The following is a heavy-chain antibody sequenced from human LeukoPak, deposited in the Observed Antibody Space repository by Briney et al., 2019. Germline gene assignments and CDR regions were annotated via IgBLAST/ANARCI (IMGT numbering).Heavy chain of an antibody. V-gene: IGHV3-7*03. CDR2: IKTDGSEK. CDR3: ARAPN. CDR1: GFTFSSYW. J-gene: IGHJ4*02. Sequence: GGSLRLSCEASGFTFSSYWMSWVRQAPGKGLEWVANIKTDGSEKYYVDSVKGRFTISRDNAKNSLYLQMNSLRAEDTAVYYCARAPNWGQGTLVTVSS.